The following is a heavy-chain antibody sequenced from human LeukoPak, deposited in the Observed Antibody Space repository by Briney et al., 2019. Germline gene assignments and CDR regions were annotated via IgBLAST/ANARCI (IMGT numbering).Heavy chain of an antibody. CDR2: ISDDGSNK. Sequence: GRSLRLSCAASGFTFSSYAMHWVRKAPGKGWEWVAVISDDGSNKYYADSVKGRFTISRDNSKNTLYLQMNSLRAEDTAVYYCARVDDLDAFDMWGQGTMVTVSS. CDR1: GFTFSSYA. V-gene: IGHV3-30*04. CDR3: ARVDDLDAFDM. J-gene: IGHJ3*02. D-gene: IGHD2-2*03.